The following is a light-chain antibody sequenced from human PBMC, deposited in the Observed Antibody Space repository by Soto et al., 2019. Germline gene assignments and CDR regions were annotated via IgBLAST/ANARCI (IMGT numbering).Light chain of an antibody. J-gene: IGLJ2*01. CDR3: SSYTSSSTCVV. CDR2: LNNDGSH. V-gene: IGLV4-69*01. Sequence: QLVLTQSPSASASLGASVKLTCTLSSGHSSYAIAWHQKQPGKGPRYLMDLNNDGSHTKGDGIPDRFSGSSSGADRYLIISSLQSEDEADYYCSSYTSSSTCVVFGGGTKLTVL. CDR1: SGHSSYA.